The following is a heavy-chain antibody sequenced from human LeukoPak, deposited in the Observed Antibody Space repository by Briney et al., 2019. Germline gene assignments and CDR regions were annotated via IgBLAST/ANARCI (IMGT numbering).Heavy chain of an antibody. Sequence: GGSLRLSCSASGFPFNTYAIHWVRQAPGKGLEYVAGISSNGDNTDFADSAKGRFTISRDNSKSTLFLQMNSLRAEDTTVYFCTRDSALLGVAFDLWGQGTVVTVSS. V-gene: IGHV3-64D*06. CDR3: TRDSALLGVAFDL. CDR2: ISSNGDNT. J-gene: IGHJ3*01. CDR1: GFPFNTYA. D-gene: IGHD2-15*01.